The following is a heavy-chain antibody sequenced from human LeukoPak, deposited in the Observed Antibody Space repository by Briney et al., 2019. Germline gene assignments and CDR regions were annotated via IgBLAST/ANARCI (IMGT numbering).Heavy chain of an antibody. CDR1: GGTFSSYA. D-gene: IGHD2-15*01. Sequence: SVKVSCKASGGTFSSYAISWVRQAPGQGLEWMGGIIPIFGTANYAQKFQGRVTITADKSTSTAYMELSSLRSEDTAVYYCASGDFSVVAAMPFDYWGQGTLVTVPS. CDR2: IIPIFGTA. J-gene: IGHJ4*02. V-gene: IGHV1-69*06. CDR3: ASGDFSVVAAMPFDY.